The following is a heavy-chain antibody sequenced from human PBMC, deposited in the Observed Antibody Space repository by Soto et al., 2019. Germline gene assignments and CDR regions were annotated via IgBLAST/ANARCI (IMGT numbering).Heavy chain of an antibody. CDR3: AREHYDFWSAKWDRSKYYFDY. D-gene: IGHD3-3*01. V-gene: IGHV3-30-3*01. Sequence: GGSLRLSCAASGFTFSSYAMHWVRQAPGKGLEWVAVISYDGSNKYYADSVKGRFTISRDNSKNTLYLQMNSLRAEDTAVYYCAREHYDFWSAKWDRSKYYFDYWGQGTLVTVSS. CDR2: ISYDGSNK. CDR1: GFTFSSYA. J-gene: IGHJ4*02.